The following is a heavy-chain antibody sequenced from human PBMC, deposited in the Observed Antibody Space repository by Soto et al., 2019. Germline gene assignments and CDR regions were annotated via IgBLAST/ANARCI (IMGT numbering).Heavy chain of an antibody. CDR3: AKFLAAPSRKGCYRMAV. Sequence: EVQLLESGGGLVQPGGSLRLSRAASGLTSSDSAMSWVRQAAGKGMEWVSAISGAGGSTYYADSVKVRFTISTDNFKKMMYLQMDSLRDEDTAVYYCAKFLAAPSRKGCYRMAVWGQGTTVIISS. CDR1: GLTSSDSA. J-gene: IGHJ6*02. D-gene: IGHD6-6*01. CDR2: ISGAGGST. V-gene: IGHV3-23*01.